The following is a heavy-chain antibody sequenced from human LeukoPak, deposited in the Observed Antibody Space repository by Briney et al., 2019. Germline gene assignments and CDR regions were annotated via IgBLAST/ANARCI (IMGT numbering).Heavy chain of an antibody. Sequence: GGSLRLSCAASGFTFSSYEMNWVRQAPGKGLEWVSYISSSSSTIYYADSVKGRFTISRDNAKNSLYLQMNSLRAEDTAVYYCARVIVGATTGWFDPWGKGTTVTISS. D-gene: IGHD1-26*01. J-gene: IGHJ6*04. CDR1: GFTFSSYE. V-gene: IGHV3-48*01. CDR3: ARVIVGATTGWFDP. CDR2: ISSSSSTI.